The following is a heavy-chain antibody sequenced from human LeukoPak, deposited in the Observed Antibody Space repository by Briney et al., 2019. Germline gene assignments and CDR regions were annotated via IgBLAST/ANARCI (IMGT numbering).Heavy chain of an antibody. D-gene: IGHD1-26*01. Sequence: GESFQISSKGSGYSFTSYWIGWVRQLPGKGLEWMGIIYLGDSATTSIPSFQGQFTIPSDNSISTSYLQWSSLKASDTAMYYCARQDSGSLAPFDYWGQGTLVTVSS. CDR2: IYLGDSAT. CDR3: ARQDSGSLAPFDY. V-gene: IGHV5-51*01. CDR1: GYSFTSYW. J-gene: IGHJ4*02.